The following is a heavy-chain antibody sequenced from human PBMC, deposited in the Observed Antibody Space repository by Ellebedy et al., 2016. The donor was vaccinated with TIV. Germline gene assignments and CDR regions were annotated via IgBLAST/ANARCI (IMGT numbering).Heavy chain of an antibody. CDR3: ARGVRAVAGPDD. Sequence: MPGGSLRLSCTVSGGSITSHYWNWIRQPPGKGLEWIGYFFYSGSTSHNPSLKSRVTISIDTSKNQFSLKLRSVTAADTAVYYCARGVRAVAGPDDWGQGTLVTVSS. CDR1: GGSITSHY. J-gene: IGHJ4*02. V-gene: IGHV4-59*11. D-gene: IGHD6-19*01. CDR2: FFYSGST.